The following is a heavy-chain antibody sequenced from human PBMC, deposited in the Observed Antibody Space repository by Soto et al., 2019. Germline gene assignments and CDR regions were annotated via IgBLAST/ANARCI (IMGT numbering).Heavy chain of an antibody. CDR2: ISSSGSTI. J-gene: IGHJ6*02. D-gene: IGHD2-15*01. V-gene: IGHV3-48*03. CDR3: AGVVNVGYYYYAMDV. Sequence: GGSLRLSCAASGFTFSSYEMNWVRQAPGKGLEWVSYISSSGSTIYYADSVKGRFTISRDNAKNTLYLQMNRLRVEDTGIYYCAGVVNVGYYYYAMDVWGQGTTVTVSS. CDR1: GFTFSSYE.